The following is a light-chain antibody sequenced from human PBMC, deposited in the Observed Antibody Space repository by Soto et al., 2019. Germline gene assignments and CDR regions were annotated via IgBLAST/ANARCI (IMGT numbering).Light chain of an antibody. CDR1: SGRIASNF. CDR3: QSYDRTKWG. CDR2: DDN. Sequence: QSVSESPGKTVIISCTGSSGRIASNFVHWYRQRPGSAPTTVIYDDNQRPSGVPDRFSGSIDRSSNSASLTISGLKTDDEADYYCQSYDRTKWGFGGGTKLTVL. V-gene: IGLV6-57*02. J-gene: IGLJ3*02.